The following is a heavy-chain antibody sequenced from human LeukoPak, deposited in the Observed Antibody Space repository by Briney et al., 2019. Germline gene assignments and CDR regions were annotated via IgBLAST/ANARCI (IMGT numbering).Heavy chain of an antibody. CDR2: IKQDGSQK. CDR3: VREVYRDSWPDS. J-gene: IGHJ5*01. D-gene: IGHD5-12*01. V-gene: IGHV3-7*01. Sequence: PGGSLRLSCAASGSTFSTYWMNWVRQLPGKGLEWLANIKQDGSQKYYVDSVKGRFTISRDNAKNSLYLQMNSLRAEDTAVYYCVREVYRDSWPDSWGQGTLVTVSS. CDR1: GSTFSTYW.